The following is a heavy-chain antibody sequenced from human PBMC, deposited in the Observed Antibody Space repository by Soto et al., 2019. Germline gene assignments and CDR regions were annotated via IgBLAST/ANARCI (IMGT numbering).Heavy chain of an antibody. D-gene: IGHD2-2*02. V-gene: IGHV3-7*03. J-gene: IGHJ5*02. CDR2: IKQDGSEK. CDR1: AFTFSSYW. CDR3: AREVPAAIRAGNWFDP. Sequence: PGGSLRLSCAASAFTFSSYWMSWVRQAPGKGLEWVANIKQDGSEKYYVDSVKGRFTISRDNAKNSLYLQMNSLRAEDTAVYYCAREVPAAIRAGNWFDPWGQGTLVTVSS.